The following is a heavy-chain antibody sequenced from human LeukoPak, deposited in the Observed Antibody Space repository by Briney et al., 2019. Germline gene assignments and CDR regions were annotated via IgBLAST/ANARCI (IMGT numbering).Heavy chain of an antibody. CDR1: GFTFSSYA. J-gene: IGHJ6*02. CDR3: ARGGSGPKYYYYGMDV. Sequence: PGRSLRLSCAASGFTFSSYAMHWVRQAPGKGLEWVAVISYDGSNKYYADSVKGRFTISRDNSKNTLYLQMNSLRAEDTAVYYCARGGSGPKYYYYGMDVWGQGTTVTVSS. D-gene: IGHD3-3*01. V-gene: IGHV3-30-3*01. CDR2: ISYDGSNK.